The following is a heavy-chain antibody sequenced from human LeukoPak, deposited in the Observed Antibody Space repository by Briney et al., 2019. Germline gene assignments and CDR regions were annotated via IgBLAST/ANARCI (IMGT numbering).Heavy chain of an antibody. CDR3: AKETQLTVSALFDY. Sequence: GGSLRLSYAASGFTFNNYAMSWVRQAPGKGLEWVSAISGSGGSTFYADSVRGRFTISRDSSKNTLFLQANSLRAEDAAVYYCAKETQLTVSALFDYWGQGTLVTVSS. CDR2: ISGSGGST. V-gene: IGHV3-23*01. D-gene: IGHD2-2*01. CDR1: GFTFNNYA. J-gene: IGHJ4*02.